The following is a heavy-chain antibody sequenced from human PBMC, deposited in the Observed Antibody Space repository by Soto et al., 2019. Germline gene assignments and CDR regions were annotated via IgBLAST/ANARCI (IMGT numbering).Heavy chain of an antibody. CDR1: GVSISSGDYY. V-gene: IGHV4-30-4*01. D-gene: IGHD3-10*01. Sequence: SETLSLTCTVSGVSISSGDYYWSWIRQTPGKGLEWIGYIYYSESTYYNPSLKSRVTISGDTSKNQFSLKLNSMTAADTAVYYCARHNYGSGSTYFDYWGQGTLVTVSS. CDR3: ARHNYGSGSTYFDY. J-gene: IGHJ4*02. CDR2: IYYSEST.